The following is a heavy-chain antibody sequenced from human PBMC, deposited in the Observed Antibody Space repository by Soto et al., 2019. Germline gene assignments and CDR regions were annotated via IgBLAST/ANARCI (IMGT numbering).Heavy chain of an antibody. CDR3: ARDLVLTGDYPDYYYYSGMDV. J-gene: IGHJ6*02. D-gene: IGHD3-9*01. Sequence: PGGSLRLSCAASGFTFSSYGMHWVRQAPGKGLEWVAVIWYDGSNKYYADSVKGRFTISRDNSKNTLYLQMNSLRAEDTAVYYCARDLVLTGDYPDYYYYSGMDVWGQGTTVTVSS. CDR2: IWYDGSNK. V-gene: IGHV3-33*01. CDR1: GFTFSSYG.